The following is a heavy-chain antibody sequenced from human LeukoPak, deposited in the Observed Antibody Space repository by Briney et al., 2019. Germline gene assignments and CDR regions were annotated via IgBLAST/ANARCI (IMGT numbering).Heavy chain of an antibody. J-gene: IGHJ4*02. CDR3: ARGPPYYYDSSGYSYFDY. D-gene: IGHD3-22*01. CDR2: ISAYNGNT. V-gene: IGHV1-18*01. CDR1: GYTFTSYG. Sequence: GASVKVSCKASGYTFTSYGISWVRQAPGQGLEWMGWISAYNGNTNYAQKLQGRVTMTTDTSTSTAYMELRSLRSDDTAVYYCARGPPYYYDSSGYSYFDYWGQGTLVTVSS.